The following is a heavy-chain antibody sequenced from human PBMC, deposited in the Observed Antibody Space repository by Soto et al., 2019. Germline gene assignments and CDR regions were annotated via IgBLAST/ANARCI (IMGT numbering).Heavy chain of an antibody. CDR3: ARGRAPWHYYDSSGYSSRSYYYYYGMDV. D-gene: IGHD3-22*01. CDR2: IIPIFGTA. V-gene: IGHV1-69*13. J-gene: IGHJ6*02. CDR1: GGTFSSYA. Sequence: SVKVSCKASGGTFSSYAISWVRQAPGQGLEWMGGIIPIFGTANYAQKFQGRVTITADESTSTAYMELSSLRPEDTAVYYCARGRAPWHYYDSSGYSSRSYYYYYGMDVWGQGTTVTVSS.